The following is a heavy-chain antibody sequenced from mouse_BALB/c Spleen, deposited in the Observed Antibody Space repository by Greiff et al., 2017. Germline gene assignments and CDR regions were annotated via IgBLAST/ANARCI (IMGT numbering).Heavy chain of an antibody. D-gene: IGHD2-3*01. CDR3: ARVDGYYAMDY. CDR1: GYTFTDYA. J-gene: IGHJ4*01. V-gene: IGHV1S137*01. Sequence: VKLQESGAELVRPGVSVKISCKGSGYTFTDYAMHWVKQSHAKSLEWIGVISTYYGDASYNQKFKGKATMTVDKSSSTAYMELARLTSEDSAIYYCARVDGYYAMDYWGQGTSVTVSS. CDR2: ISTYYGDA.